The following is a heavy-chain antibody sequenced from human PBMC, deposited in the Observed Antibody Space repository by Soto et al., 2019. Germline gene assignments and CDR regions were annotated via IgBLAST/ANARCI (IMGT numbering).Heavy chain of an antibody. J-gene: IGHJ4*02. CDR1: GGTFSSYA. D-gene: IGHD3-9*01. CDR3: ARPGTDFDLLLPFDY. Sequence: QVQLVQSGAEVKKPGSSVKVSCKASGGTFSSYAIRWVRQAPGQGLEWMGGIIPIFGTANYAQKFQGRVTITADESTSTAYMELSSLRSEDTAVYYCARPGTDFDLLLPFDYWVQGTLVTVSS. CDR2: IIPIFGTA. V-gene: IGHV1-69*01.